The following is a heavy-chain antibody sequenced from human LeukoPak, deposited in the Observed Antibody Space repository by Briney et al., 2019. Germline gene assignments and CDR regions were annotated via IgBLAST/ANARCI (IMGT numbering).Heavy chain of an antibody. J-gene: IGHJ5*02. CDR2: INHSGST. D-gene: IGHD2-15*01. CDR3: ARRIVVVVAATLGWFDP. Sequence: SETLSLTCAVYGGSFSGYYWSWIRQPPGKGLEWIGEINHSGSTNYNPSLKSRVTISVDKSKNQFSLKLSSVTAADTAVYYCARRIVVVVAATLGWFDPWGQGTLVTVSS. V-gene: IGHV4-34*01. CDR1: GGSFSGYY.